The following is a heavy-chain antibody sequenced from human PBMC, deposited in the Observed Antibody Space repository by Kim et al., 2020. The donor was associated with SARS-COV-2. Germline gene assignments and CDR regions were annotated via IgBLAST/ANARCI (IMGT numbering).Heavy chain of an antibody. J-gene: IGHJ5*02. Sequence: PSLKRRVTISVDTSKHQFSLKLSSVTAADTAVYYCARVSYDSSGYYYTWGQGTLVTVSS. CDR3: ARVSYDSSGYYYT. D-gene: IGHD3-22*01. V-gene: IGHV4-34*01.